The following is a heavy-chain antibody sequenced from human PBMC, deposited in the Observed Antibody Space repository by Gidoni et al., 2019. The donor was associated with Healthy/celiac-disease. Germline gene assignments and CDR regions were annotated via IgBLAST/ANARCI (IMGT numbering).Heavy chain of an antibody. Sequence: QLQLQESGPGLVKPSETLSLTCTASGGSISSSSYYWGWIRQPPGKGLEWIGSIYYSGSTYYNPSLKSRVTISVDTSKNQFSLKLSSVTAADTAVYYCARHRGGREIDYWGQGTLVTVSS. CDR3: ARHRGGREIDY. D-gene: IGHD3-10*01. V-gene: IGHV4-39*01. J-gene: IGHJ4*02. CDR2: IYYSGST. CDR1: GGSISSSSYY.